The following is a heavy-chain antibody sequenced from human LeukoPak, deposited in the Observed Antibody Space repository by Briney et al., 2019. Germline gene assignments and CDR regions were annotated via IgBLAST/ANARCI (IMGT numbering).Heavy chain of an antibody. CDR1: GFTFSSYA. J-gene: IGHJ4*02. V-gene: IGHV3-23*01. CDR2: ISGSGGST. D-gene: IGHD6-19*01. Sequence: GGSLRLSCAASGFTFSSYAMSWVRQAPGKGLEWVSAISGSGGSTYYADSVKGRFTITRDNSKNTLYLQMNSLRAEDTAVYYCAKGGTSSGSYYFDYWGQGTLVTVSS. CDR3: AKGGTSSGSYYFDY.